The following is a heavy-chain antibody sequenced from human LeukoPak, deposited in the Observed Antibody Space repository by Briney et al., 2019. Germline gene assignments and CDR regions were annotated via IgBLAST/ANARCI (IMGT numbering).Heavy chain of an antibody. D-gene: IGHD6-6*01. CDR1: GGSISSYY. J-gene: IGHJ4*02. Sequence: SETLSLTCTVSGGSISSYYWSWIRQPPGKGLEWIGYIYYSGSTNNNPSLKSRVTISVDTSKNQFSLKLSSVTAADTAVYYCARVGGGARLTFDYWGQGTLVTVSS. CDR2: IYYSGST. V-gene: IGHV4-59*01. CDR3: ARVGGGARLTFDY.